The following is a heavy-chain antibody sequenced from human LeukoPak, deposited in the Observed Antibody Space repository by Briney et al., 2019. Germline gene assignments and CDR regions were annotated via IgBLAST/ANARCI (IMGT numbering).Heavy chain of an antibody. D-gene: IGHD3-22*01. V-gene: IGHV4-4*07. J-gene: IGHJ4*02. CDR2: IYTSGST. CDR1: GGSISSYY. CDR3: ARGSYYDTGGYYLGFPDY. Sequence: SETLSLTCTVSGGSISSYYWSWIRQPAGKGLEWIGRIYTSGSTNYNPSLKSRVTISVDTSKNQFSLRLSSVTAADTAVYYCARGSYYDTGGYYLGFPDYWGQGTLVTVSS.